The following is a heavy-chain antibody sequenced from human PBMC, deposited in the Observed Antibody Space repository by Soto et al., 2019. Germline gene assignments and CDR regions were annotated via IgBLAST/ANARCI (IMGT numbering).Heavy chain of an antibody. Sequence: SDTLSLTSDLPCSSFPDSFLSRIVQPPGMALEWIGEINHLGSINYNPSLKSRVTMSVDTSKNQFSLTLNSVTAADTATYYCARGGISHWAYFYYMDVWDRGTTVT. D-gene: IGHD2-21*01. CDR1: CSSFPDSF. CDR3: ARGGISHWAYFYYMDV. J-gene: IGHJ6*03. CDR2: INHLGSI. V-gene: IGHV4-34*01.